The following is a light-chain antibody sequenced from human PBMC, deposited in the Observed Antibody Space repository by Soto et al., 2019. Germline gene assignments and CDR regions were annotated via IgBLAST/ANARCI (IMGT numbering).Light chain of an antibody. Sequence: EIVLTQSPGTLSLSQGDRATLSCRASPSVGSNYLAWYQQKPGQAPRLLIYGASNRATGIPDTFSGSGSGTDFTLTISRLEPEDFAVYYCQQYGSAPSTFGGGTKVEIK. CDR3: QQYGSAPST. J-gene: IGKJ4*01. CDR1: PSVGSNY. CDR2: GAS. V-gene: IGKV3-20*01.